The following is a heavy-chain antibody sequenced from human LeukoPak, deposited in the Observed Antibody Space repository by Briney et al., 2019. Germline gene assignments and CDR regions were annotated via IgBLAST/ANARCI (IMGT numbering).Heavy chain of an antibody. Sequence: PGGSLRLSCAASGFTFSWYGMHWLRQAPGKGLEWVAVIWYDGNNKYYADSVKGRFTISRDTYKNTLYLQMNSLRAEDTAVYYCARERYARNYYGSAYSGQGTLVTVSS. CDR2: IWYDGNNK. J-gene: IGHJ4*02. V-gene: IGHV3-33*01. CDR1: GFTFSWYG. CDR3: ARERYARNYYGSAY. D-gene: IGHD3-10*01.